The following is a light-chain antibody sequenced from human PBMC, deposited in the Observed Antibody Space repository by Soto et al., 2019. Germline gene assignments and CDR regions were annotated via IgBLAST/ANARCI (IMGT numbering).Light chain of an antibody. Sequence: EIVVTQSPGTLSLSTGERATLSCRASQNVDSNYLAWYQQKPGQAPRIIIFGASGRATGIPDRFSGSGSGTDFTLTISRLEPEDFAVYYCQQYGSLSWTFGQGTKVDIK. CDR1: QNVDSNY. J-gene: IGKJ1*01. CDR2: GAS. CDR3: QQYGSLSWT. V-gene: IGKV3-20*01.